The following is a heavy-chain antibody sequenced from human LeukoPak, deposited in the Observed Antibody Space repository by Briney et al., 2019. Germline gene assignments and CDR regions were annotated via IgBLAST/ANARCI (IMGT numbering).Heavy chain of an antibody. CDR3: ASSLNRWLQPYYFDY. J-gene: IGHJ4*02. Sequence: SETLSLTCAVYGGSFSGYYWSWIRQPPGKGLEWIGKINHSGSTNYNPSLKSRVTISVDTSKNQFSLKLSSVTAADTAVYYCASSLNRWLQPYYFDYWGQGTLVTVSS. CDR2: INHSGST. V-gene: IGHV4-34*01. D-gene: IGHD5-24*01. CDR1: GGSFSGYY.